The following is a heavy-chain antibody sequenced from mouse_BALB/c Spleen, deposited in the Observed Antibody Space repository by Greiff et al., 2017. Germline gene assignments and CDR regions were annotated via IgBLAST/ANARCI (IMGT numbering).Heavy chain of an antibody. D-gene: IGHD1-2*01. V-gene: IGHV7-3*02. CDR1: GFTFTDYY. CDR3: ARDYGYLDY. J-gene: IGHJ4*01. CDR2: IRNKANGYTT. Sequence: EVQVVESGGGLVQPGGSLRLSCATSGFTFTDYYMSWVRQPPGKALEWLGFIRNKANGYTTEYSASVKGRFTISRDNSQSILYLQMNTLRAEDSATYYCARDYGYLDYWGQGTSVTVSS.